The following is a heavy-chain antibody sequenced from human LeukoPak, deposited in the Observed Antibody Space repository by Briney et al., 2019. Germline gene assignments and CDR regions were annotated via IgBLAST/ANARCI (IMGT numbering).Heavy chain of an antibody. CDR2: IYPGDSDT. CDR1: GYSFTSYW. Sequence: AGESLKISCKGSGYSFTSYWIGWVRQMPGKGLEWMGIIYPGDSDTRYSPSFQGQVTISADKSISTAYLQWSSLKASDTAMYYCARHDVYDSSGHGGFDYWGQGTLVTVSS. D-gene: IGHD3-22*01. J-gene: IGHJ4*02. V-gene: IGHV5-51*01. CDR3: ARHDVYDSSGHGGFDY.